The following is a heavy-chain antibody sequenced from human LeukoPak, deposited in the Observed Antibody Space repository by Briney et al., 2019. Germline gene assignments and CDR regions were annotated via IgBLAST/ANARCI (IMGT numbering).Heavy chain of an antibody. V-gene: IGHV3-30*04. J-gene: IGHJ4*02. CDR3: ATPGYGDFRFDY. D-gene: IGHD4-17*01. Sequence: PGRSLRLSCAASGFTFSSYAMHWVRQAPGKGLEWVAVISYDGSNKYYADSVKGRFTISRDNSKNTLYLQMNSLRAEDTAVYYCATPGYGDFRFDYWGQGTLVTVSS. CDR2: ISYDGSNK. CDR1: GFTFSSYA.